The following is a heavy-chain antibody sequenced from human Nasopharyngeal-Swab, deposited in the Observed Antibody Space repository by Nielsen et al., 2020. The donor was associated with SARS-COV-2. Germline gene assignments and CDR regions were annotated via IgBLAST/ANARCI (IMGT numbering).Heavy chain of an antibody. J-gene: IGHJ6*02. CDR2: ISSSSSYI. V-gene: IGHV3-21*01. D-gene: IGHD1-1*01. CDR1: GFTFKKYN. Sequence: GESLKISCAASGFTFKKYNVNWVRQAPGKGLEWVSSISSSSSYIYYADSVKGRFTISRDNDKKSLYLQMNSLRAEDTAVYYCARVAGTIYYYGVDVWGQGTTVTVSS. CDR3: ARVAGTIYYYGVDV.